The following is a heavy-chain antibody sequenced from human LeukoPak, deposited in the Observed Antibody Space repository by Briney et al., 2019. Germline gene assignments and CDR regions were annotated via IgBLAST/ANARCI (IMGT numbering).Heavy chain of an antibody. CDR2: ISYDGSNK. Sequence: GRSLRLSCAASGFTFSSYAMHWVRQAPGKGLEWVAVISYDGSNKYYADSVKGRFTISRDNSKNTLYLQMNSLRAEDTAVYYCARDGSLLWFGELLPYYFDYWGQGTLVTVSS. J-gene: IGHJ4*02. V-gene: IGHV3-30*04. CDR1: GFTFSSYA. D-gene: IGHD3-10*01. CDR3: ARDGSLLWFGELLPYYFDY.